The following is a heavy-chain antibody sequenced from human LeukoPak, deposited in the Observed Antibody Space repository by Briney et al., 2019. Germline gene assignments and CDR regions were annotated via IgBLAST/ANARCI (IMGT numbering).Heavy chain of an antibody. CDR2: IKQDGSEK. CDR1: GFTFSSYW. V-gene: IGHV3-7*01. J-gene: IGHJ1*01. D-gene: IGHD1-26*01. CDR3: ANPGRVGAVAEYFQH. Sequence: PGGSLRLSCAASGFTFSSYWMSWVRQAPGKGLEWVANIKQDGSEKYYVDSVKGRFTISRDNAKNSLYLQMNSLRAEDTAVYYCANPGRVGAVAEYFQHWGQGTLVTVSS.